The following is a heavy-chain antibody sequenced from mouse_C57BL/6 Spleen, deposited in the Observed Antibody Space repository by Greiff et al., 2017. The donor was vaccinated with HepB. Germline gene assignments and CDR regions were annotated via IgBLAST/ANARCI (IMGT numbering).Heavy chain of an antibody. CDR3: ARRGKPAMDY. CDR1: GYTFTSYW. V-gene: IGHV1-52*01. Sequence: VKLQESGAELVRPGSSVKLSCKASGYTFTSYWMHWVKQRPIQGLEWIGNIDPSDSETHYNQKFKDKATLTVDKSSSTAYMQLSSLTSEDSAVDYCARRGKPAMDYWGQRTSVTVSS. D-gene: IGHD2-1*01. CDR2: IDPSDSET. J-gene: IGHJ4*01.